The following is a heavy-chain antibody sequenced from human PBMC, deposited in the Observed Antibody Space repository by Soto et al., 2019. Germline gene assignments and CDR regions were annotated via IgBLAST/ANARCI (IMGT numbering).Heavy chain of an antibody. V-gene: IGHV4-31*03. CDR2: IYYSGST. CDR1: GGSISSGGYY. CDR3: ARDRKGYSSTYPPYYYYGMDV. J-gene: IGHJ6*02. Sequence: SETLSLTCTVSGGSISSGGYYWSWIRQHPGKGLEWIGYIYYSGSTYYNPSLKSRVTISVDTSKNQFSLKLSSVTAADTAVYYCARDRKGYSSTYPPYYYYGMDVGGQGTTVTVAS. D-gene: IGHD6-13*01.